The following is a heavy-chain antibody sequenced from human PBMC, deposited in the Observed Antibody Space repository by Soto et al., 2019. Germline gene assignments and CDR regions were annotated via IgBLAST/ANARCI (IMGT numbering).Heavy chain of an antibody. CDR1: GFTFGNYW. Sequence: EVLLVESGGGLVQPGGSLRLSCAASGFTFGNYWMHWVRQAPGKGLVWVARINSDGSSTSYADSVKGRFTISRDNAKNTLYLQMNSLRAEDTAMYYCTKVISTVGGDFDSWGQGTLVTVSS. CDR3: TKVISTVGGDFDS. CDR2: INSDGSST. D-gene: IGHD3-16*01. J-gene: IGHJ4*02. V-gene: IGHV3-74*01.